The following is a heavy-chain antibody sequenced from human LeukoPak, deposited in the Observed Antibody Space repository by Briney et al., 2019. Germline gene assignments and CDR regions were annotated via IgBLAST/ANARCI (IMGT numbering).Heavy chain of an antibody. CDR1: GGSISSSSYY. D-gene: IGHD3-22*01. Sequence: SETLSLTCTVSGGSISSSSYYWGWIRQPPGKGLEWIGSIYYSGSTYYNPSLKSRVTISVDTSKNQFSLKLSSVTAADTAVYYCARETYYDSRITFDYWGQGTLVTVSS. J-gene: IGHJ4*02. CDR2: IYYSGST. V-gene: IGHV4-39*07. CDR3: ARETYYDSRITFDY.